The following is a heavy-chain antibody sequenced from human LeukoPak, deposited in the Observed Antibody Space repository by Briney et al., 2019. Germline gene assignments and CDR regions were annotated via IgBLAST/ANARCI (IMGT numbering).Heavy chain of an antibody. V-gene: IGHV3-9*01. CDR2: ITWNSGSI. CDR3: AKALRITMVRGGFDY. D-gene: IGHD3-10*01. CDR1: GFTFDDYA. J-gene: IGHJ4*02. Sequence: PGRSLRLSCAASGFTFDDYAMHWVRQAPGKGLEWVSGITWNSGSIAYADSVKGQFTISRDNAKNSLYLQMNSLRAEDTALYYCAKALRITMVRGGFDYWGQGTLVTVSS.